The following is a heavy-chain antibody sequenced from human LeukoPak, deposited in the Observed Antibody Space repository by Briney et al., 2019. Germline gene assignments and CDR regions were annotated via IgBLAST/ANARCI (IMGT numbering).Heavy chain of an antibody. CDR2: IKQDGVEL. CDR3: ARARRSQWELPGGVDS. J-gene: IGHJ4*02. D-gene: IGHD1-26*01. CDR1: GFTFSSYW. V-gene: IGHV3-7*01. Sequence: GGSLRLACAAYGFTFSSYWMSWVRQAGGKGREWVANIKQDGVELSYVDSLKCRFTISRDHAQNSLYLPLTHLSAEDTAVYYCARARRSQWELPGGVDSWGQGTLVTVSS.